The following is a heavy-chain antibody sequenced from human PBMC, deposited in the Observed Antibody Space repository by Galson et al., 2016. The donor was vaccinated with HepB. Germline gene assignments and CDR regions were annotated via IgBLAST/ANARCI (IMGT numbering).Heavy chain of an antibody. CDR1: GFSVSSHGEG. D-gene: IGHD1-26*01. J-gene: IGHJ5*02. CDR2: IYWDGDK. CDR3: AHRRYSGDYPNWFGP. Sequence: PALVKPTQTLTLTCTFSGFSVSSHGEGVGWIRQPPGKALEWLAVIYWDGDKRYSPSLRSRLTIAKDTSKNQVVLTMTSMDPVDTATYCCAHRRYSGDYPNWFGPWGQGALVTVSS. V-gene: IGHV2-5*02.